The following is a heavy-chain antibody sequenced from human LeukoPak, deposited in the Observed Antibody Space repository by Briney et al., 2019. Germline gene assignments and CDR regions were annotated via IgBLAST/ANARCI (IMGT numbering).Heavy chain of an antibody. J-gene: IGHJ4*02. Sequence: ASVKVSCKASGYTFTGYYMHWVRQAPGQGLEWMGWISAYNGNTNYAQKLQGRVTMTTDTSTSTAYMELRSLRSDDTAVYYCARGNPYDSSSYYGYWGQGTLVTVSS. V-gene: IGHV1-18*04. CDR2: ISAYNGNT. CDR1: GYTFTGYY. D-gene: IGHD3-22*01. CDR3: ARGNPYDSSSYYGY.